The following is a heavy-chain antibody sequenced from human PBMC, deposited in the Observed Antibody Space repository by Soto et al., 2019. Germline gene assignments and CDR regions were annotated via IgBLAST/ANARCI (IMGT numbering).Heavy chain of an antibody. CDR3: ARETLSHRSALVV. J-gene: IGHJ6*02. CDR1: RFSFDHYN. CDR2: ITWNGGNS. Sequence: GGTLRLSCAASRFSFDHYNIHWVLQAPGKGLEWVSLITWNGGNSSYADSVKGRFTISRDGTTESVSLQMTSLKREDTVLYFCARETLSHRSALVVWDQGTTVTVSS. V-gene: IGHV3-43*01.